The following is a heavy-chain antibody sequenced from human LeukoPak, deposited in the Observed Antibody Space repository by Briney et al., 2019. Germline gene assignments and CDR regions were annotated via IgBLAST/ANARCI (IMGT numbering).Heavy chain of an antibody. CDR1: AFTLTTSA. Sequence: SRTPARTADAFTLTTSATHCDRQPANKWLEWDAVISYTGVNTYFHDSVKGRFTITRDNSKKTLFLQMSSLRHEDTAVYFCARDLGLAVASSWGGLDYWGQGPLVTVSS. V-gene: IGHV3-30*04. CDR2: ISYTGVNT. CDR3: ARDLGLAVASSWGGLDY. J-gene: IGHJ4*02. D-gene: IGHD6-19*01.